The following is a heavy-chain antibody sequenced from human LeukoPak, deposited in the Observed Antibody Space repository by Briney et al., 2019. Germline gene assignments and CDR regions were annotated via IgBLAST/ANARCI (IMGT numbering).Heavy chain of an antibody. CDR1: GFTFSSDW. Sequence: GGSLRLSCAASGFTFSSDWMHWVRQAPGKGLVWVSRINSDGSSTSYADSVKGRFTISRDNAKNTLYLQMNSLRAEDTAVYYCASPEYYYDSSGYYAVRYWGQGTLVTVSS. J-gene: IGHJ4*02. CDR2: INSDGSST. CDR3: ASPEYYYDSSGYYAVRY. V-gene: IGHV3-74*01. D-gene: IGHD3-22*01.